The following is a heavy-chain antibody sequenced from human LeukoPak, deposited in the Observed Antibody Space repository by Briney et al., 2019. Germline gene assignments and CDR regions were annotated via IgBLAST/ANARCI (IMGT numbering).Heavy chain of an antibody. CDR3: ARLYGPPIYCSGGSCYSGQYYYYMDV. J-gene: IGHJ6*03. D-gene: IGHD2-15*01. Sequence: SETLSLTCTVSGGSISSSSYYWGWIRQPPGKGLEWIGSIYYSGSTYYNPSLKSRVTISVDTSKNQFSLKLSSVTAADTAVYYCARLYGPPIYCSGGSCYSGQYYYYMDVRGKGTTVTVSS. V-gene: IGHV4-39*01. CDR1: GGSISSSSYY. CDR2: IYYSGST.